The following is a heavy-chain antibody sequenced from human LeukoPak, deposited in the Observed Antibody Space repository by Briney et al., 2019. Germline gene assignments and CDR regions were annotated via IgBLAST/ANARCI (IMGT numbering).Heavy chain of an antibody. V-gene: IGHV3-23*01. CDR3: AKDSPSAFYGSGSLLQGYFDY. CDR1: GFTFSSYA. D-gene: IGHD3-10*01. Sequence: GSLRLSCAASGFTFSSYAMSWVRQAPGKGLEWVSAISGSGGSTYYADSVKGRFTISRDNSKNTLYLQMNSLRAEDTAVYYCAKDSPSAFYGSGSLLQGYFDYWGQGTLVTVSS. J-gene: IGHJ4*02. CDR2: ISGSGGST.